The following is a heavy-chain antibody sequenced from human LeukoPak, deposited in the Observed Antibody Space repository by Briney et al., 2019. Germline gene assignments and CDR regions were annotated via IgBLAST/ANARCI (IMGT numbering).Heavy chain of an antibody. CDR3: ARGGVNPVDH. Sequence: GGSLGLSCAASGFPFSSFWMHWVRQAPGKGLVWVSDMNEYSTTIRYADSVKGRFTISRDNAKSILYLQMNNLRAEDTAMYFCARGGVNPVDHWGQGTLVTVSS. D-gene: IGHD1-14*01. V-gene: IGHV3-74*01. J-gene: IGHJ4*02. CDR2: MNEYSTTI. CDR1: GFPFSSFW.